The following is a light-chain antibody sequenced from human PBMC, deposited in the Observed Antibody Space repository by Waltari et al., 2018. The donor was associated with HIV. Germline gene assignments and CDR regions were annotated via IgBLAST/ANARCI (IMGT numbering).Light chain of an antibody. CDR2: GND. CDR3: ATWDDSLNGHWV. V-gene: IGLV1-44*01. CDR1: TSNIGSHT. J-gene: IGLJ3*02. Sequence: QSVLNQPPSASGTPGQRVTIACSGSTSNIGSHTVTWYQQLPGTAPKLLIHGNDQRPSGVPARFSGSKSGTSASLAISGLRSEDEADYYCATWDDSLNGHWVFGGGTKLTVL.